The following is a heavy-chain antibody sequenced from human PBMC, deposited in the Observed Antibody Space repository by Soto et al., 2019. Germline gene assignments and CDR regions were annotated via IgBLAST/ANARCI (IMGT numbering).Heavy chain of an antibody. V-gene: IGHV4-31*11. J-gene: IGHJ5*02. CDR3: ARSVDP. CDR1: GGSISSGGYS. CDR2: IFYSGTT. Sequence: SETLSLTCAVSGGSISSGGYSWSWFRQPPGKGLEWIGYIFYSGTTYYNPSLKSRVTISVDTSKNQFSLKLSSVTAADTAVYYCARSVDPWGQGTLVTVSS.